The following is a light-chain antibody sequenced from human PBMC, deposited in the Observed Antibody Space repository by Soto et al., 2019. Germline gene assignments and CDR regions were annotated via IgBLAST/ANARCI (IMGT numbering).Light chain of an antibody. J-gene: IGKJ1*01. CDR2: GPS. CDR3: QQYFEWPPMT. CDR1: ETVATN. Sequence: VMTQSPATLSVSPGERATLSCSASETVATNLAWYQQKPGQAPRLLISGPSTRAAGISDRFRGSGPGTEFTLTIGSLRSEDSAIYYCQQYFEWPPMTFGQGTKVEI. V-gene: IGKV3-15*01.